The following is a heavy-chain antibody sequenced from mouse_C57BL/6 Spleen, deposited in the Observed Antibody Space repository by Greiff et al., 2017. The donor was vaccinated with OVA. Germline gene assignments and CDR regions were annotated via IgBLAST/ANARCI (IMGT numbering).Heavy chain of an antibody. V-gene: IGHV3-6*01. CDR3: AGAAMDD. J-gene: IGHJ4*01. CDR1: GYSITSGYY. Sequence: EVQLVESGPGLVKPSQSLSLTCSVTGYSITSGYYWNWIRQFPGNKLEWMGYISYDGSNNYNPSLKNRISITRDTSKNQFFLKLNSVTTEDTATYYCAGAAMDDWGQGTSVTVSS. CDR2: ISYDGSN.